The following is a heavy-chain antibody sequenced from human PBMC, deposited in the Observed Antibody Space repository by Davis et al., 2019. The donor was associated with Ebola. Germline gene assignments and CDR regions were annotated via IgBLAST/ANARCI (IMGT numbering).Heavy chain of an antibody. Sequence: GESLKISCTASGFTVSSNHMSWVRQAPGKGLEWVSAISGSGKNTHYADSVKGRFAISRDNGENSVSLQMNSLRADDTALYYCARGGGYWGQGTLVTVSS. V-gene: IGHV3-21*01. J-gene: IGHJ4*02. CDR1: GFTVSSNH. D-gene: IGHD3-16*01. CDR3: ARGGGY. CDR2: ISGSGKNT.